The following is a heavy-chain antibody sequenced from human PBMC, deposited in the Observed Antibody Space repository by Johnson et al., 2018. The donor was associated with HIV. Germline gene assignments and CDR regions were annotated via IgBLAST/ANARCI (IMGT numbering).Heavy chain of an antibody. CDR1: GFTFSSYV. CDR3: ARDSRYSYGADVFDS. Sequence: QVQLVESGGGLVQPGGSLRLSCAASGFTFSSYVMHWVRHAPGKGLEWVAVISYDGSNKYYADSVKDRFTISRDNSKNTLYLQMNSLRAEDTAVYYFARDSRYSYGADVFDSWGQGTMVTVSS. CDR2: ISYDGSNK. J-gene: IGHJ3*02. D-gene: IGHD5-18*01. V-gene: IGHV3-30-3*01.